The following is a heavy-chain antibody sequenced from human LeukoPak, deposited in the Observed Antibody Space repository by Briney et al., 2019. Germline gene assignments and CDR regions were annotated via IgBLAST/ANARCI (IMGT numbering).Heavy chain of an antibody. J-gene: IGHJ4*02. Sequence: GGSPRLSCAASGFTFSSYAMSWVRQAPGKGLEWVSAISGSGGSTYYADSVKGRFTISRDNSKNTLYLQMNSLRAEDTAVYYCAKTTNTVTTWALDYWGQGTLVTVSS. V-gene: IGHV3-23*01. CDR1: GFTFSSYA. D-gene: IGHD4-17*01. CDR2: ISGSGGST. CDR3: AKTTNTVTTWALDY.